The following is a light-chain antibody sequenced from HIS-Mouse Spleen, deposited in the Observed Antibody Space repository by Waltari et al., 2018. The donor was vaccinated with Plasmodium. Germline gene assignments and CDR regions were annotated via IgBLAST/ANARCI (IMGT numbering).Light chain of an antibody. J-gene: IGLJ3*02. CDR3: QVWDSSSDHWV. CDR1: NIGSKS. CDR2: DDS. V-gene: IGLV3-21*02. Sequence: SYVLTQPPSVSVAPGQTARITCGGNNIGSKSEHWYQQKPGQAPVLADYDDSDWPSGIPERLAGSNSGNTATLTVSRVEAGDEADYYGQVWDSSSDHWVFGGGTKLTVL.